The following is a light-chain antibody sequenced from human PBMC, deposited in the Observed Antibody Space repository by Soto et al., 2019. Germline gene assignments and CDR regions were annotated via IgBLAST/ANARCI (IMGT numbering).Light chain of an antibody. Sequence: QSALTQPASVSWSPGQSITMSCTGTSSDVGGYNYVSWYQQHSGKAPKLMIYDVSNRPSGVSNRFSGSKSGNTASLTISGLQAEDEADYYCGSYASSSTLYVFGTGTKVTVL. V-gene: IGLV2-14*01. J-gene: IGLJ1*01. CDR2: DVS. CDR1: SSDVGGYNY. CDR3: GSYASSSTLYV.